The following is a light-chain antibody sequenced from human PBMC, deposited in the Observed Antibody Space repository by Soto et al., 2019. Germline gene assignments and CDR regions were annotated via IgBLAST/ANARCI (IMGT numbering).Light chain of an antibody. J-gene: IGKJ1*01. CDR1: QTITTW. V-gene: IGKV1-5*03. CDR3: QQYYSFPRT. Sequence: SSLSASVGDRITITCRASQTITTWLAWYQQKPGKAPKLLIYKASTLESGVPSRFSGSGSGTEFTLTISSLQPDDVATYYCQQYYSFPRTFGQGTKVDIK. CDR2: KAS.